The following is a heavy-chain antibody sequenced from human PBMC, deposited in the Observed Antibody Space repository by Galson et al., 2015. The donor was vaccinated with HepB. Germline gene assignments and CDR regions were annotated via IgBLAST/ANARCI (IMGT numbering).Heavy chain of an antibody. Sequence: LTCTVSGGSISSYYWSWIRQPPGKGLEWIGYIYYSGSTNYNPSLKSRVTISVDTSKNQFSLKLSSVTAADTAVYYCAREVYDYVWGGFDYWGQGTLVTVSS. V-gene: IGHV4-59*01. CDR1: GGSISSYY. CDR3: AREVYDYVWGGFDY. D-gene: IGHD3-16*01. J-gene: IGHJ4*02. CDR2: IYYSGST.